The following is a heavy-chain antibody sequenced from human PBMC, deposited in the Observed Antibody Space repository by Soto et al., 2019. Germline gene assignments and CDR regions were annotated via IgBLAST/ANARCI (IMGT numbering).Heavy chain of an antibody. CDR1: GFTFNNYG. CDR3: AKGGEGYCSGTSCLYHMDA. Sequence: VQLVESGGGVVQPGRSLRLSCAASGFTFNNYGMHWVRQAPGKGLEWVSTISDSGSTYYADSVKGRFTISRDISKNTLYVQMSSLRAEDTAVYYCAKGGEGYCSGTSCLYHMDAWGKGTTVTVSS. D-gene: IGHD2-15*01. J-gene: IGHJ6*03. V-gene: IGHV3-23*04. CDR2: ISDSGST.